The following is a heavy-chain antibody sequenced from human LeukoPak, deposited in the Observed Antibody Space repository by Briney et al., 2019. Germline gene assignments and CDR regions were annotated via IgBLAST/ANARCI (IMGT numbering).Heavy chain of an antibody. V-gene: IGHV3-7*04. CDR2: IKQDGSEK. D-gene: IGHD3-22*01. CDR1: GFTFSSFSSYG. Sequence: GGSLRLSCAASGFTFSSFSSYGMHRVRQAPGKGLEWVANIKQDGSEKYYVDSVKGRFTISRDNAKNSLFLQMNSLRAEDTAVYYCARGKYYYDGGYWGQGTLVTVSS. J-gene: IGHJ4*02. CDR3: ARGKYYYDGGY.